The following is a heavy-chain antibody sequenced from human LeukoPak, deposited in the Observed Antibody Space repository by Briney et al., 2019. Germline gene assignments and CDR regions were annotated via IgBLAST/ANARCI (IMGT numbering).Heavy chain of an antibody. J-gene: IGHJ5*02. CDR3: ARVKHSSGSTSSWFDP. CDR2: IYYTGST. D-gene: IGHD3-10*01. Sequence: SETLSLTCTVSGGSINNYYWSWIRQPPGKGLEWIGYIYYTGSTNYNPSLKSRVTISVDTSKNQFSLKLTSVTAADTAVYFCARVKHSSGSTSSWFDPWGQGAPVAVSS. V-gene: IGHV4-59*01. CDR1: GGSINNYY.